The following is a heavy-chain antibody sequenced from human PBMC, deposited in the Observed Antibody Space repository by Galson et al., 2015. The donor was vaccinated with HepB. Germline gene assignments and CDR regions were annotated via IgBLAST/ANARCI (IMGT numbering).Heavy chain of an antibody. V-gene: IGHV3-15*07. CDR2: IKSKTDGGTT. Sequence: SLRLSCAASGFTFSNAWMNWVRQAPGKGLERVGRIKSKTDGGTTDYAAPVKGRFTISRDDSKNTLYLQMNSLKTEDTAVYYCTTGHFGDSSGYYYVGDYWGQGTLVTVSS. J-gene: IGHJ4*02. D-gene: IGHD3-22*01. CDR3: TTGHFGDSSGYYYVGDY. CDR1: GFTFSNAW.